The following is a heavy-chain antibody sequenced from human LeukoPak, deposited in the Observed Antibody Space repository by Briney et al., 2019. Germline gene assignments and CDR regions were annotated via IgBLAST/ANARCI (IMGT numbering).Heavy chain of an antibody. V-gene: IGHV3-53*01. CDR2: IYSGGST. CDR1: GLTVSSNY. D-gene: IGHD6-19*01. CDR3: AREFEVAGLAMDV. J-gene: IGHJ6*04. Sequence: PGGSLRLSCAASGLTVSSNYMSWVRQAPGKGLEWVSVIYSGGSTYYAESVKGRFTISRDNSKNTLYLQMKSLRAEDTAVYYCAREFEVAGLAMDVWGKGTTLTVSS.